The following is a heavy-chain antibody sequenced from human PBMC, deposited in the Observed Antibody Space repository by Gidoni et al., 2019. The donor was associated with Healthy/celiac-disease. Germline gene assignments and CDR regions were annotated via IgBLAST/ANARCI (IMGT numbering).Heavy chain of an antibody. CDR3: AREGGDYGDYGNSFDP. CDR2: INSDWSST. Sequence: EVQLVESGGGLVQPGGSLRLSCAASGFTFSSYWMHWVRQAPGKGLVWVSRINSDWSSTSYADSVKGRFTISRDNAKNTLYLQMNSLRAEDTAVYYCAREGGDYGDYGNSFDPWGQGTLVTVSS. D-gene: IGHD4-17*01. CDR1: GFTFSSYW. V-gene: IGHV3-74*01. J-gene: IGHJ5*02.